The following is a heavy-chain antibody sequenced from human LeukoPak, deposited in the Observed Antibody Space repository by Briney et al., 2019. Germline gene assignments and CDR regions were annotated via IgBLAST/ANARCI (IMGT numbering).Heavy chain of an antibody. CDR2: ISYDGSNK. D-gene: IGHD3-22*01. CDR1: GFTFSSYG. CDR3: AKGYDSSGYREKSDY. Sequence: GRSLRLSCAASGFTFSSYGMHWVRQAPGKGLEWVAVISYDGSNKYCADSVKGRFAISRDNSKNTLYLQMNSLRAEDTAVYYCAKGYDSSGYREKSDYWGQGTLVTVSS. V-gene: IGHV3-30*18. J-gene: IGHJ4*02.